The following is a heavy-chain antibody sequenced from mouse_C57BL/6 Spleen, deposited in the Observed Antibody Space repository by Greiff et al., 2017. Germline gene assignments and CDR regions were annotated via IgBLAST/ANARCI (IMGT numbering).Heavy chain of an antibody. CDR3: ARGMGETWFAY. V-gene: IGHV1-64*01. Sequence: QVQLKQPGAELVKPGASVKLSCKASGYTFTSYWMHWVKQRPGQGLEWIGMIHPNSGSTNYNEKFKSKATLTVDKSSSTAYMQLSSLTSEDSAVYYCARGMGETWFAYWGQGTLVTVSA. D-gene: IGHD2-3*01. CDR1: GYTFTSYW. J-gene: IGHJ3*01. CDR2: IHPNSGST.